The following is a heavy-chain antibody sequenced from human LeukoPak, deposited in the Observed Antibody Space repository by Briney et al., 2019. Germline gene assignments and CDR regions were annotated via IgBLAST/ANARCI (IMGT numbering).Heavy chain of an antibody. J-gene: IGHJ3*02. D-gene: IGHD3-22*01. V-gene: IGHV1-46*01. CDR1: GYTFTSYY. CDR2: ISPNRGST. Sequence: GASVKVSCKASGYTFTSYYMYWVRQAPGQGLEWMGIISPNRGSTSYAQKLQGRVTMTTDTSSSTAYMELRSLRSDDTAVYYCARWDYYDSRTFDIWGQGTMVTVSS. CDR3: ARWDYYDSRTFDI.